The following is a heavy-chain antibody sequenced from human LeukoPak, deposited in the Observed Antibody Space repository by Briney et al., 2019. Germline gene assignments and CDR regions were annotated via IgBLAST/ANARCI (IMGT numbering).Heavy chain of an antibody. V-gene: IGHV4-4*02. D-gene: IGHD2-15*01. CDR2: IYHSGST. CDR3: ARPLSLGYCSGGSCYGRGAWFDR. J-gene: IGHJ5*02. Sequence: SETLSLTCAVSGGSISSSNWWSWVRQPPGKGLEWVGQIYHSGSTNYNPSLKSRVTISVDKSKNQFSLKLRSVTAADTAVYYCARPLSLGYCSGGSCYGRGAWFDRWGQGTLVTVSS. CDR1: GGSISSSNW.